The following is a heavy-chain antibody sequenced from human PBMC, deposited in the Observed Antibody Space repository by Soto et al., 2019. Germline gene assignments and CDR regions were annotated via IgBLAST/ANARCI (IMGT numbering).Heavy chain of an antibody. J-gene: IGHJ4*02. CDR1: GFTFSSYS. CDR3: ERDRDSWGVNAY. D-gene: IGHD3-10*01. Sequence: GGSLRLSCAASGFTFSSYSMNWVRQAPGKGLEWVSYISSSSSTIYYADSVKGRFTISRDNAKNSLYLQMNSLRAEDTAVYYCERDRDSWGVNAYWGRGTLVTVSS. V-gene: IGHV3-48*01. CDR2: ISSSSSTI.